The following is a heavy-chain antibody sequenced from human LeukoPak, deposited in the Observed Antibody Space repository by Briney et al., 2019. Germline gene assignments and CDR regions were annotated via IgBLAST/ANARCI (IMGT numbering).Heavy chain of an antibody. CDR1: GFTFNNYG. V-gene: IGHV3-23*01. J-gene: IGHJ3*02. Sequence: GGSLRLSCAASGFTFNNYGRSWVRQAPGKGLEWLSAISDNGAYTWYADSVRGHFSTSRDNSKSTLYLQMNSLGAEDMAVYYCAKKVAELNQVAFDNWGQGTMVTVSS. CDR2: ISDNGAYT. D-gene: IGHD2-15*01. CDR3: AKKVAELNQVAFDN.